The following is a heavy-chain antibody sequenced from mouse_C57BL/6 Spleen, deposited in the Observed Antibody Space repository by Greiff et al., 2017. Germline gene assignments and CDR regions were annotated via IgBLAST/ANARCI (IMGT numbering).Heavy chain of an antibody. Sequence: EVMLVESGGGLVKPGGSLKLSCAASGFSFSSYAMSWVRQTPEKRLEWVATISDGGSYTYYPDNVKGRFTISRDNAKNNLYLQMSHLKSEDTAMYYCARDREYHYAMDYWGQGTSVTVSS. J-gene: IGHJ4*01. CDR3: ARDREYHYAMDY. V-gene: IGHV5-4*01. CDR1: GFSFSSYA. CDR2: ISDGGSYT. D-gene: IGHD5-1*01.